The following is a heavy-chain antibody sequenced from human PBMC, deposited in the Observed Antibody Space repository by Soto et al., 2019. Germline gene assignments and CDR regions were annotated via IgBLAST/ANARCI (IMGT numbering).Heavy chain of an antibody. Sequence: ASVKVSCKASGGTFSSYAISWVRQAPGQGLEWMGGIIPIFGTANYAQKFQGRVTITADESTSTAYMELSSLRSEDTAVYYCARDGSGSYPTPLNWFDPWGQGTLVTVPQ. V-gene: IGHV1-69*13. CDR1: GGTFSSYA. CDR2: IIPIFGTA. J-gene: IGHJ5*02. D-gene: IGHD1-26*01. CDR3: ARDGSGSYPTPLNWFDP.